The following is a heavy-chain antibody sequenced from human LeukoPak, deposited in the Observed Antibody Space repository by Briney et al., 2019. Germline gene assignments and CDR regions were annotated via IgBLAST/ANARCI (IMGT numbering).Heavy chain of an antibody. Sequence: ASVNVSCTASGYTFTSYYMHWVRQAPGQGLEWMGIINPSGGSTSYAQKFQGRVTMTRDTSTSTVYMELSSLRSEDTAVYYCARDQDGGNSFDYWGQGTLVTVSS. J-gene: IGHJ4*02. CDR2: INPSGGST. CDR1: GYTFTSYY. V-gene: IGHV1-46*01. CDR3: ARDQDGGNSFDY. D-gene: IGHD4-23*01.